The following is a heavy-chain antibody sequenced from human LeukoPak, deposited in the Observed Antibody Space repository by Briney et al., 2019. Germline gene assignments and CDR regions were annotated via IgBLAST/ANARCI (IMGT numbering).Heavy chain of an antibody. J-gene: IGHJ4*02. CDR1: GGSFSGYY. CDR3: ACSGSYLFDY. CDR2: INHSGST. Sequence: PSETLSLTCAVYGGSFSGYYWSWIRQPPGKGLEWIGEINHSGSTNYNPSLKSRVTISVDTSKNQFSLKLSSVTAADTAVYYCACSGSYLFDYWGQGTLVTVSS. V-gene: IGHV4-34*01. D-gene: IGHD1-26*01.